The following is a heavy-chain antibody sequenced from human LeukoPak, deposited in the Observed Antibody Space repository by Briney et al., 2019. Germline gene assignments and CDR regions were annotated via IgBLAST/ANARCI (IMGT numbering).Heavy chain of an antibody. Sequence: PGGSLRLSCAASGLTFSSYSMNWVRQAPGKGLEWVSSISSSSSYIYYADSVKGRFTISRDNAKNSLYLQMNGLRAEDTAVYYCARGNYESSGVCDYWGQGTLVTVSS. D-gene: IGHD3-22*01. J-gene: IGHJ4*02. V-gene: IGHV3-21*01. CDR3: ARGNYESSGVCDY. CDR1: GLTFSSYS. CDR2: ISSSSSYI.